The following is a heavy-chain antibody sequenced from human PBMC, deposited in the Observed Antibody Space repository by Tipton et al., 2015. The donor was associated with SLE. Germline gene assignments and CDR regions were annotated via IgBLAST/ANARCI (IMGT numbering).Heavy chain of an antibody. CDR3: AREGFGSS. D-gene: IGHD6-13*01. J-gene: IGHJ4*02. CDR1: GGSISSSSYY. Sequence: LRLSCTVSGGSISSSSYYWGWIRQPPGKGLEWIGSIYYSGSTYYNPSLKSRVTISVDTSKNQFSLKLSSVTAADTAVYYCAREGFGSSWGQGTLVTVSP. CDR2: IYYSGST. V-gene: IGHV4-39*02.